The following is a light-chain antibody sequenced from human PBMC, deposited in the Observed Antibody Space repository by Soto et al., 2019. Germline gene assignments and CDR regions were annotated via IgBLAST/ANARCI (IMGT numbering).Light chain of an antibody. CDR1: QSISSW. CDR3: QQYNSYSESWT. Sequence: DIQMTQSPSTLSASVGDRVTITCRASQSISSWLAWYQQKPGKAPKLLIYKASSLESGVPSRFSGRGSGTEFTLTISSLQPDDFATYYCQQYNSYSESWTFGQGTKVEIK. CDR2: KAS. J-gene: IGKJ1*01. V-gene: IGKV1-5*03.